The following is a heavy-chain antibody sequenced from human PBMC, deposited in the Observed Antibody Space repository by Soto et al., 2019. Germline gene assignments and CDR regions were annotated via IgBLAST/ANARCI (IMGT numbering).Heavy chain of an antibody. D-gene: IGHD5-12*01. CDR1: GFTFHEYA. Sequence: EVQLIESGGGWVQPGTSLRVSCVASGFTFHEYAIHWVRQAPGKGLEWVSGISSDGDTIAYSDSVQGRFTVFRDNAKNSLYLQMNSLRAEDTALYYCTKGGYDLIYYFGMDVWGQGTTVTVSS. J-gene: IGHJ6*02. V-gene: IGHV3-9*01. CDR3: TKGGYDLIYYFGMDV. CDR2: ISSDGDTI.